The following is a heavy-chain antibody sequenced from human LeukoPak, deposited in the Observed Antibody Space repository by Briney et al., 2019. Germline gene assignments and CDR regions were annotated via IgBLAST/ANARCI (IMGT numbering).Heavy chain of an antibody. Sequence: SETLSLTCTVSGGSIRSSSYYWGWIRQPPGKGLEWIGTIYYSGSTYYNPSLKSRVTVSVDTSKNQFSLKLSSVTAADTAVYCCVRSGSYCLNSWGQGTLVTVSS. J-gene: IGHJ4*02. D-gene: IGHD5-12*01. V-gene: IGHV4-39*07. CDR1: GGSIRSSSYY. CDR2: IYYSGST. CDR3: VRSGSYCLNS.